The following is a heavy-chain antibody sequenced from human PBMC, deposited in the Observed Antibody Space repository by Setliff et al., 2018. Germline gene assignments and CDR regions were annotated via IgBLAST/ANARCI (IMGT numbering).Heavy chain of an antibody. CDR1: DGSLSTYY. Sequence: PSETLSLTCTVSDGSLSTYYWSWIRQPAGKGLEWIGHIYYSGSTNYNPSLKSRVTISVDTSKNQFSLKLSSVTAADTAVYYCARDSGYTDPAFDIWGQGTMVT. CDR2: IYYSGST. D-gene: IGHD3-22*01. V-gene: IGHV4-59*01. J-gene: IGHJ3*02. CDR3: ARDSGYTDPAFDI.